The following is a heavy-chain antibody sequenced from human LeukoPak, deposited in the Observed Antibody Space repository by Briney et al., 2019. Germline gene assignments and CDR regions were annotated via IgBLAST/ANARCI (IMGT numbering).Heavy chain of an antibody. V-gene: IGHV4-4*02. CDR1: GGSISSSNW. J-gene: IGHJ5*02. CDR2: IYHSGST. Sequence: PSGTLSLTCAVSGGSISSSNWWSWVRQPPGKGLEWIGEIYHSGSTNYNPPLKSRVTISVDKSKNQFSLKLSSVTAADTAVYYCARVGFGSYRDILFDPWGQGTLVTVSS. CDR3: ARVGFGSYRDILFDP. D-gene: IGHD3-16*02.